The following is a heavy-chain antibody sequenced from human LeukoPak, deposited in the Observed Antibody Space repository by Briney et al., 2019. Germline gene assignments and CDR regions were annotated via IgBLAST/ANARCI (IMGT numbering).Heavy chain of an antibody. V-gene: IGHV3-11*04. CDR1: GYSISSGYY. D-gene: IGHD6-19*01. Sequence: LSLTCTVSGYSISSGYYWGWIRQPPGKGLEWVSAISGSGGTTYYADSVKGRFTISRDNAKNSLYLQMNSLRAEDTAVYYCIVLAVAGTFGFDYWDQGTLVTVSS. CDR3: IVLAVAGTFGFDY. CDR2: ISGSGGTT. J-gene: IGHJ4*02.